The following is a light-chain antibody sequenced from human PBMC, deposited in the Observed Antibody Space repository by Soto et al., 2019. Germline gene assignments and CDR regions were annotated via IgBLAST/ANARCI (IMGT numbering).Light chain of an antibody. Sequence: QSALTQPPSLSGSPGQSIAISCTGTSSDIGAYDYVSWFQQHPGKAPKLMISEVNNRPSGVSHRFSGSKSGNTASLTISGGQVAEDAAYYCCSLNTTSTNVFGTGTKLTVL. V-gene: IGLV2-14*01. CDR3: CSLNTTSTNV. CDR2: EVN. J-gene: IGLJ1*01. CDR1: SSDIGAYDY.